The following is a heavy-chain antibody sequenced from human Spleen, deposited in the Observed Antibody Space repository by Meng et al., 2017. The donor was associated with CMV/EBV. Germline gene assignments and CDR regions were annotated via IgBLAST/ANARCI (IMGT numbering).Heavy chain of an antibody. J-gene: IGHJ6*02. V-gene: IGHV3-30*02. CDR2: VGFDGSNK. Sequence: GESLKISCTASGFTFSSYGMHWVRQAPGKGLEWVTFVGFDGSNKYYADSVKGRFTISRDNSKSTLYLRMNSLRGEDTAVYYCAIDPDIVVVPAAIPRNYYYYGMDVWGQGTTVTVSS. D-gene: IGHD2-2*01. CDR3: AIDPDIVVVPAAIPRNYYYYGMDV. CDR1: GFTFSSYG.